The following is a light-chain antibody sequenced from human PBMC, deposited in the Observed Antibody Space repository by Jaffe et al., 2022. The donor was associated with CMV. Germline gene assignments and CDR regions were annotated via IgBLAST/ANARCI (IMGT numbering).Light chain of an antibody. V-gene: IGLV1-40*01. CDR2: GNT. J-gene: IGLJ1*01. CDR1: SSNVGTDHD. CDR3: QSYDTSLSAYV. Sequence: QSVLTQPPSVSGAPGQRVTISCTGSSSNVGTDHDLNWYQQLPGTAPKLLIYGNTNRPSGVPDRFSGSKSGTSASLAITGLQAEDEADYYCQSYDTSLSAYVFGAGTKVTVL.